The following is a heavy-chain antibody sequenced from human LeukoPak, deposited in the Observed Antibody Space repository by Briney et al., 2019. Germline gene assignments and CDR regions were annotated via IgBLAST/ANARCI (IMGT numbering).Heavy chain of an antibody. CDR2: ISYDGSNK. D-gene: IGHD5-18*01. V-gene: IGHV3-30*18. Sequence: PGGSLRLSCAASGFTFSSYGMHWVRQAPGKGLEWVAVISYDGSNKYYADSVKGRFTISRDNSKNTLYLQMNSLRAEDTAVYYCAKDLNSCGYSYVCKTLDYWGQGTLVTVSS. CDR1: GFTFSSYG. J-gene: IGHJ4*02. CDR3: AKDLNSCGYSYVCKTLDY.